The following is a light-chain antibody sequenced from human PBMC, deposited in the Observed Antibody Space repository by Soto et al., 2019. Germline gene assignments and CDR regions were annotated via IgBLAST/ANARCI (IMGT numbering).Light chain of an antibody. CDR1: QSVSSNY. CDR3: QQRSNWPRT. CDR2: EAS. V-gene: IGKV3D-20*02. J-gene: IGKJ1*01. Sequence: EIVMTQSPGTLSLSPGERATLSCRAGQSVSSNYLAWYQQKPGQAPRLLMYEASTRATGIPARFSGSGSGTDFTLTISSLEPEDFAVYYCQQRSNWPRTFGQGTKVDIK.